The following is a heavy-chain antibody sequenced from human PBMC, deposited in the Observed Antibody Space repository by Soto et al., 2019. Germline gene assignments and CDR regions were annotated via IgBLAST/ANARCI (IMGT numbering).Heavy chain of an antibody. J-gene: IGHJ4*02. CDR1: GFIFRTYG. CDR2: IYSSGTFI. CDR3: GRAIGRGIIRD. V-gene: IGHV3-21*01. D-gene: IGHD3-10*01. Sequence: EVQLVESGGGLVKPGGSLRLSCTASGFIFRTYGMTWVRQAPGKGLEWVSSIYSSGTFIYYADSVKGRFPISRDDAKNSLFLQMNSLRAEDTAVYYCGRAIGRGIIRDWGQGPLVTVSS.